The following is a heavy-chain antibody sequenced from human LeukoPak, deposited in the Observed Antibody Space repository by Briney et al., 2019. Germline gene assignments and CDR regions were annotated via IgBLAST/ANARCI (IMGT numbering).Heavy chain of an antibody. D-gene: IGHD3-3*01. CDR2: IWYDGSNK. J-gene: IGHJ4*02. Sequence: GRSLRLSCAASGFTFSSYGMHWVRQAPGKGLEWVAVIWYDGSNKYYADSVKGRFTISRDNSKNTLYLQMNSLRAEDTAVYYCARKYYDFWSGYPVLANLGPNYFDYWGQGTLVTVSS. CDR3: ARKYYDFWSGYPVLANLGPNYFDY. V-gene: IGHV3-33*01. CDR1: GFTFSSYG.